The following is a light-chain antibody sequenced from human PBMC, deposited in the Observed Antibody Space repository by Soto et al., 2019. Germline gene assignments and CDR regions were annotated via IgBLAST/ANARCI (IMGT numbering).Light chain of an antibody. CDR2: LGS. J-gene: IGKJ4*01. Sequence: DIVMTQSPLSLPVTPGEPASISCRSSRSLLHSNGYNYLDWYLQKPGQSPQLLIYLGSNRASGVPDRFSGSGSGTDFTLKISRVEAEDVGVYYCIQGTHWPPTFVGGSKVDIK. V-gene: IGKV2-28*01. CDR3: IQGTHWPPT. CDR1: RSLLHSNGYNY.